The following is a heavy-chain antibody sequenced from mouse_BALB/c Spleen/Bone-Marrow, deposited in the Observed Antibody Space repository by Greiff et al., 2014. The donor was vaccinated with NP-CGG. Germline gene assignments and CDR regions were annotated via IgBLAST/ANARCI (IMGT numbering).Heavy chain of an antibody. Sequence: EVQLVESGPELVKPGASVKMSCKVSGYSFTSYVLYWVKQKFGQGLEWIGYINPYNDGTKYNEKFKGKATLTSDKSSSTAYMELSSLTSENSAVYYCAREGVDYFDYWGQGTTLTVSS. CDR2: INPYNDGT. CDR3: AREGVDYFDY. V-gene: IGHV1-14*01. CDR1: GYSFTSYV. J-gene: IGHJ2*01.